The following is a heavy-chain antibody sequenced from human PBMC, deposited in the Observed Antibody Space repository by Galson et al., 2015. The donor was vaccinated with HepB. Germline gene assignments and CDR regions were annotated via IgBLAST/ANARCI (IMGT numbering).Heavy chain of an antibody. D-gene: IGHD2-15*01. V-gene: IGHV1-69*05. J-gene: IGHJ4*02. Sequence: VKVSCKASGGTFSSYAFSWVRQAPGQGLEWMGRIIPIFATAKYAQKFQARVTMTRSTSTPTAYMELTSLRPADTAVYYCVRGAAGYSGELDFWGQGPLVTVSS. CDR3: VRGAAGYSGELDF. CDR1: GGTFSSYA. CDR2: IIPIFATA.